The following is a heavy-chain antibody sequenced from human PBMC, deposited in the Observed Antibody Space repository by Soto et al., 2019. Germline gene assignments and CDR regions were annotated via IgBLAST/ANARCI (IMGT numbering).Heavy chain of an antibody. CDR2: IYYSGST. D-gene: IGHD6-19*01. J-gene: IGHJ2*01. CDR1: GGSISSSSYY. V-gene: IGHV4-39*01. Sequence: QLQLQESGPGLVKPSETLSLTCTVSGGSISSSSYYWGWIRQPPGKGLEWIGSIYYSGSTYYNPSLKSRVTISVDTSKNQFSLKLSSVTAADTAVYYCARPQWLDWYFDLWGRGTLVTVSS. CDR3: ARPQWLDWYFDL.